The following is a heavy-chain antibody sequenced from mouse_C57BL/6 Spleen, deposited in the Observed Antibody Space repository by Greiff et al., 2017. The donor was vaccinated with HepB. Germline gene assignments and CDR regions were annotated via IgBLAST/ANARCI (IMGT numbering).Heavy chain of an antibody. CDR2: IHPTSGST. CDR1: GYTFTSYW. Sequence: VQLQQSGAELVKPGASVKLSCKASGYTFTSYWMHWVKQRPGQGLEWIGMIHPTSGSTNYNEKFKSKATLTVDKSSSTAYMQLSSLTSEDSAVYDCASCPTTVVFDYWGQGTTLTVSS. D-gene: IGHD1-1*01. V-gene: IGHV1-64*01. CDR3: ASCPTTVVFDY. J-gene: IGHJ2*01.